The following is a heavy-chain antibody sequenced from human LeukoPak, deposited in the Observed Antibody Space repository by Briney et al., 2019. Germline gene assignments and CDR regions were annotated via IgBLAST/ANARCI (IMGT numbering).Heavy chain of an antibody. CDR1: GGSFSGYY. J-gene: IGHJ5*02. D-gene: IGHD3-10*01. Sequence: SETLSLTCAVYGGSFSGYYWSWIRQPPGKGLEWIGEINHSGSTNYNPSLKSRVTISVDTSKNQFSLKLSSVTAADTAVYYCARAVVRGAIRTNWFDPWGQGTLVTVSS. CDR2: INHSGST. CDR3: ARAVVRGAIRTNWFDP. V-gene: IGHV4-34*01.